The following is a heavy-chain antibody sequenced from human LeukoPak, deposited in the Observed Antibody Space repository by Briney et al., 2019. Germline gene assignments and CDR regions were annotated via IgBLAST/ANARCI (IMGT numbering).Heavy chain of an antibody. CDR3: ARQYSSGWYKGYFQY. Sequence: SETLSLTCGVNGGSFSGHYWSWIRQPPGKGLEWIGEINHSGSTNYNPSLKSRVTISVDTSKNQFSLKLSSVTAADTAVYYCARQYSSGWYKGYFQYWGQGTLVTVSS. D-gene: IGHD6-19*01. CDR2: INHSGST. J-gene: IGHJ1*01. CDR1: GGSFSGHY. V-gene: IGHV4-34*01.